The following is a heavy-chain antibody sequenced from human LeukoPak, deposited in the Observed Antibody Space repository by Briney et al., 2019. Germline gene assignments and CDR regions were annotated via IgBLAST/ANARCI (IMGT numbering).Heavy chain of an antibody. D-gene: IGHD3-22*01. Sequence: ASVKVSCKASGGTFSSYAISWVRQAPGQGLEWMGGIIPIFGTTNYAQKLQGRVTITADESTSTAYMELSSLRSEDTAVYYCASRTYTYDSSGYYRRNYYFDYWGQGTLVTVSS. CDR1: GGTFSSYA. CDR3: ASRTYTYDSSGYYRRNYYFDY. CDR2: IIPIFGTT. V-gene: IGHV1-69*01. J-gene: IGHJ4*02.